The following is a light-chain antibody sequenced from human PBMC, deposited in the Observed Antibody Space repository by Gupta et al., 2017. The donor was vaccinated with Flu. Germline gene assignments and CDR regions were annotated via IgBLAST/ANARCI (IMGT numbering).Light chain of an antibody. J-gene: IGKJ2*01. CDR3: QQYGVSPYT. CDR1: QSVSSSY. Sequence: EIVLTQSPGTLSLSPGERATLSCRASQSVSSSYLAWYQQKPGQAPRLLIYGPSSRATGIPDRFSGSGSGTDFTLTISRLEPEDFAVYYCQQYGVSPYTFGQGTKLEIK. V-gene: IGKV3-20*01. CDR2: GPS.